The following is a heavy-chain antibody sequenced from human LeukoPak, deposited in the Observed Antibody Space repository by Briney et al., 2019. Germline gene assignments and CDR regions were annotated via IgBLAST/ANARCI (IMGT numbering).Heavy chain of an antibody. Sequence: GASVKVSCKASGYTFINYGISWVRQAPGQGLEWMGGIIPIFGTANYAQKLQGRVTMTTDTSTSTAYMELRSLRSDDTAVYYCARDWERSGDHWGQGTLVTVSS. V-gene: IGHV1-18*01. CDR1: GYTFINYG. J-gene: IGHJ4*02. D-gene: IGHD7-27*01. CDR3: ARDWERSGDH. CDR2: IIPIFGTA.